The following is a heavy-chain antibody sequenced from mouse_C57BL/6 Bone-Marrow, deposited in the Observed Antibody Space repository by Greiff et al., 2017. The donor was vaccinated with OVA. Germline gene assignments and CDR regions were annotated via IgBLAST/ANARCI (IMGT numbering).Heavy chain of an antibody. V-gene: IGHV4-1*01. CDR2: INSDSSTI. Sequence: AGGGVDFSRYWMSWVRRAPGKGLEWIGDINSDSSTIDYALFVEDKFIIFRDNAKNTLYLQMNKVRSEDTALYYCARLGYAMDYWGQGTSVTVSS. CDR1: GVDFSRYW. J-gene: IGHJ4*01. CDR3: ARLGYAMDY.